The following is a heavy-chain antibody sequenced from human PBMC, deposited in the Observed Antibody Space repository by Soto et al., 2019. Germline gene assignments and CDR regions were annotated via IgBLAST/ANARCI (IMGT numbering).Heavy chain of an antibody. CDR2: IYYSGST. Sequence: SETLSLTCTVSGGSISSYYWTWIRQPPGKGLEWIGYIYYSGSTNYNPSLKSRVTISVDTSKNQFSLKLSSVTAADTAVYYCARGGTDSSSFDYYYYYMDVWGKGTTVTVSS. V-gene: IGHV4-59*12. CDR3: ARGGTDSSSFDYYYYYMDV. D-gene: IGHD6-6*01. CDR1: GGSISSYY. J-gene: IGHJ6*03.